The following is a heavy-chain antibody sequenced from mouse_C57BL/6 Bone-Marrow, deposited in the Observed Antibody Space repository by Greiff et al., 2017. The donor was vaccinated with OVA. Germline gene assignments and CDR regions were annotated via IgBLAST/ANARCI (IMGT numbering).Heavy chain of an antibody. V-gene: IGHV1-42*01. D-gene: IGHD2-4*01. CDR1: GYSFTGYY. CDR2: INPSTGGT. J-gene: IGHJ2*01. CDR3: ARHDYDEGGFDY. Sequence: EVQLQQSGPELVKPGASVKISCKASGYSFTGYYMNWVKQSPEKSLEWIGEINPSTGGTTYNQKFKAKATLTVDKSSSTAYMQLKSLTSEDSAVYYCARHDYDEGGFDYWGQGTTLTVSS.